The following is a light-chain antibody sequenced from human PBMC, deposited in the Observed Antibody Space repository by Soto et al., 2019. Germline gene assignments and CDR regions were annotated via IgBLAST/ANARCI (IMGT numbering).Light chain of an antibody. CDR3: QQYNTWPRT. Sequence: EIVLTQSPATLSLSPGERATLSCGASQSVSSSYLAWYQQKPGLAPRLLIYDASSRATGIPDRFSGGGSGTEFTLTISSLQSEDFAIYFCQQYNTWPRTFGQGTKVDIX. V-gene: IGKV3D-20*01. CDR1: QSVSSSY. CDR2: DAS. J-gene: IGKJ1*01.